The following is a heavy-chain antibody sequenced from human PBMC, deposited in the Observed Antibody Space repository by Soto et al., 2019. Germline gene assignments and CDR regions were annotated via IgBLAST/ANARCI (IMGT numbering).Heavy chain of an antibody. CDR3: AYSSTPFDY. J-gene: IGHJ4*02. D-gene: IGHD6-13*01. CDR1: GFTFSSYA. CDR2: ISGSGGST. V-gene: IGHV3-23*01. Sequence: EVQLLESGGGLGQPGRYLRLSCAASGFTFSSYAMSWVRQAPGKGLEWVSAISGSGGSTYYADSVKGRFTISRDNSKNTLYLQMNSLRAEDTAVYYCAYSSTPFDYWGQGTLVTVSS.